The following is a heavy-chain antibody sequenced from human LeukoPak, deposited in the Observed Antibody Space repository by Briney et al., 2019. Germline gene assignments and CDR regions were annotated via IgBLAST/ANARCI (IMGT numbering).Heavy chain of an antibody. V-gene: IGHV3-7*03. Sequence: GGSLRLSCAASGFTFSSYWMSWVRQAPGKGLEWVANIKQDGSEKYYVDSVKGRFTISRDNAKNSLYLQMNSLRAEDTALYYCAKDTKEYSGYDSAFDIWGQGTMVTVSS. CDR1: GFTFSSYW. CDR3: AKDTKEYSGYDSAFDI. CDR2: IKQDGSEK. J-gene: IGHJ3*02. D-gene: IGHD5-12*01.